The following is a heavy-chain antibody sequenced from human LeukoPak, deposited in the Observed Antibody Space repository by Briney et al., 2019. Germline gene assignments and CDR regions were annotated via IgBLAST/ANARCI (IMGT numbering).Heavy chain of an antibody. Sequence: SETLSLTCTVSGGSISSYYWSWIRQPGGKGLEWIGRIYTSGSTNYNPSLKSRVTMSVDTSKNQFSLKLSSVTAADTAVYYCAREVRAAAATRWFDPWGQGTLVTVSS. V-gene: IGHV4-4*07. D-gene: IGHD6-13*01. CDR2: IYTSGST. CDR3: AREVRAAAATRWFDP. CDR1: GGSISSYY. J-gene: IGHJ5*02.